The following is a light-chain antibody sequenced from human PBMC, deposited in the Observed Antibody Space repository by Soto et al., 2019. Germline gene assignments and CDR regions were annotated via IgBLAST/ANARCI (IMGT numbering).Light chain of an antibody. J-gene: IGKJ2*02. CDR2: GAS. Sequence: EIVMTQSPATLSVSPGERATLSCRASQSVSSNLAWYQKKPGQAPRLLIYGASTRATGIPARFSGRGSGTQFNLTISSLQSEDFAVYYCEQYNNWPLWTFGQGTKLEVK. CDR3: EQYNNWPLWT. V-gene: IGKV3-15*01. CDR1: QSVSSN.